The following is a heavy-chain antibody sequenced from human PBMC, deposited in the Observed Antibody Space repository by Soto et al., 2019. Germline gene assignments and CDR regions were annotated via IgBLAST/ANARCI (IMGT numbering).Heavy chain of an antibody. Sequence: PGGSLRLSCAASGFSLSSHSVNWARQAPGKGLEWISYISGSSETKYNADSVKGRFTTSRDNVKNVVYLQMNSLRDEDTALYYCARGTSLGYYSYGMDVWGQGTTVTVSS. CDR2: ISGSSETK. V-gene: IGHV3-48*02. CDR3: ARGTSLGYYSYGMDV. J-gene: IGHJ6*02. CDR1: GFSLSSHS. D-gene: IGHD3-3*01.